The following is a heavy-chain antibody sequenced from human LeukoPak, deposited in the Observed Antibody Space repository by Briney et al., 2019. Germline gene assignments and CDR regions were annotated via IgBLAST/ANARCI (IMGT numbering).Heavy chain of an antibody. V-gene: IGHV3-64D*06. Sequence: GGSLRLSCSASGFTFSSYAMHWVRQAPGKGLEYVSAISSNGGGAYYADSVKGRFTISRDNSKNTLNLQMTSLRPDDTALYYCVSRDGYNYNYWGQGTLVTVSS. D-gene: IGHD5-24*01. CDR3: VSRDGYNYNY. CDR2: ISSNGGGA. CDR1: GFTFSSYA. J-gene: IGHJ4*02.